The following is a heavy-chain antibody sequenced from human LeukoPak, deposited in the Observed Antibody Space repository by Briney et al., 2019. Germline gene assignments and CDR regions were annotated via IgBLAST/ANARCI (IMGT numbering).Heavy chain of an antibody. CDR3: ARGPCYPRRSSNTSCYYLL. D-gene: IGHD2-2*01. CDR2: INHSGST. CDR1: GGSFSGYY. V-gene: IGHV4-34*01. Sequence: SETLSLTCAVYGGSFSGYYWSWIRQPPGKGLEWIGEINHSGSTNYNPSLKSRVTISVDTSKNQFSLKLSSVTAADTAVYYCARGPCYPRRSSNTSCYYLLWGQGTLVTVSS. J-gene: IGHJ4*02.